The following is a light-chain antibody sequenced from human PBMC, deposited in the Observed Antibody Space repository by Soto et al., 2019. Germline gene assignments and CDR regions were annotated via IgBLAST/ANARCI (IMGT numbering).Light chain of an antibody. V-gene: IGKV1-17*01. CDR3: LQYHPYPRT. J-gene: IGKJ1*01. CDR2: AAS. Sequence: DIQMTQSPSSLSASVGDRVTITCRASLAISHYVNWYQQRPGKAPKRLIYAASSLQSGAPPNFSGSGSGTDFTLTIRSLQSEDFATYFCLQYHPYPRTFGQGTKVDIK. CDR1: LAISHY.